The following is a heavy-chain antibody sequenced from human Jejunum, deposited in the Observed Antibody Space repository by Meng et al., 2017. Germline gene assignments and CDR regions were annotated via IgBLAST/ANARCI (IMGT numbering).Heavy chain of an antibody. CDR1: GFTFSSYP. CDR3: ARDHRSGYHNYYYNYGLDV. V-gene: IGHV3-30*01. CDR2: LLYDGSDK. Sequence: GESLKISCAASGFTFSSYPMHWVRQAPGKGLEWVAVLLYDGSDKYCAGSVKGRFTISRDNSKNTLYLQMNSLRPEDTAVYYCARDHRSGYHNYYYNYGLDVWGQGTTVTVSS. D-gene: IGHD3-3*01. J-gene: IGHJ6*02.